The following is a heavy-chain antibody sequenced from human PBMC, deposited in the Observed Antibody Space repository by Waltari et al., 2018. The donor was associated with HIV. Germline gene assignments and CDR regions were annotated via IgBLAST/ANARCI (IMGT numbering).Heavy chain of an antibody. CDR1: GFTFSSYA. CDR2: ISVSVGGT. D-gene: IGHD1-20*01. Sequence: EVQLLESGGGLVQPGGSLRLSCAASGFTFSSYAMSWVRQAPGKGLEWVSAISVSVGGTYYADSVKGRFTISRDNSKNTLYLQMNSLRAEDTAVYYCAKDPYKPSPNHGYYYGMDVWGQGTTVTVSS. J-gene: IGHJ6*02. CDR3: AKDPYKPSPNHGYYYGMDV. V-gene: IGHV3-23*01.